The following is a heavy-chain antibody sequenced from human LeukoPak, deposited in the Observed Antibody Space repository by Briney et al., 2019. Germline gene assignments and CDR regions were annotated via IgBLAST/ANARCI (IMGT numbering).Heavy chain of an antibody. D-gene: IGHD1-26*01. CDR3: ARRCELAPCYYYMDV. J-gene: IGHJ6*03. Sequence: KSPETLSLTCTVSGGSISSSSYYWGWIRQPPGKGLEWIGSIYYSGSTYYNPSLKSRVTISVDTSKNQFSLKLSSVTAADTAVYYCARRCELAPCYYYMDVWGKGTTVTVSS. V-gene: IGHV4-39*01. CDR2: IYYSGST. CDR1: GGSISSSSYY.